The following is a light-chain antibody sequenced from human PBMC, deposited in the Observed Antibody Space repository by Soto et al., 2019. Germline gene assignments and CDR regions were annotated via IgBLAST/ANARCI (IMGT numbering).Light chain of an antibody. J-gene: IGKJ3*01. CDR3: QHDTNWPPFT. V-gene: IGKV3-15*01. CDR2: GAS. CDR1: QSVSRS. Sequence: EIVMTQSPATLSVSPGERVTLSCRASQSVSRSLAWYQQTPGQAPMLLIYGASTRATGIPARCSGSGSGTEFTLTIGSLQSADVAGYYCQHDTNWPPFTFGPGTKVDI.